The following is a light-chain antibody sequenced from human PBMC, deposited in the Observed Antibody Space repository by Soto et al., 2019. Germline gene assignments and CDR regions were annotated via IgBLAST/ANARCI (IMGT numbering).Light chain of an antibody. V-gene: IGKV3-15*01. CDR3: QQYNNWPPIT. J-gene: IGKJ5*01. Sequence: EILMTQSPATLSVSPGERATLSCRASQSVRNNLAWYQQKPGQAPRLLIYYASTRATGIPAMFSGSASGTEFTLTLSSLQSEDFALYYCQQYNNWPPITFGQGTRLEIK. CDR1: QSVRNN. CDR2: YAS.